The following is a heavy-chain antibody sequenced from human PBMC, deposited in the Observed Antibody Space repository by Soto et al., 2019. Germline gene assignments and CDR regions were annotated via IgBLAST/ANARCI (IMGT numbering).Heavy chain of an antibody. Sequence: PAETLSLTCTVSGGSIISGDYYFIGIGQPPGKGLEWIGYIYYSGSTYYNPSLKSRVTISVDTSKNQFSLKLSSVTAADTAVYYCAVVPAAIGYFRFFDPWGQGTLVTVSS. CDR3: AVVPAAIGYFRFFDP. CDR2: IYYSGST. CDR1: GGSIISGDYY. J-gene: IGHJ5*02. D-gene: IGHD2-2*02. V-gene: IGHV4-30-4*01.